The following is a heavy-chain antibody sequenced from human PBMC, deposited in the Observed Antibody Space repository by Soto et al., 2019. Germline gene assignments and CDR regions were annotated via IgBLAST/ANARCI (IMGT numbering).Heavy chain of an antibody. D-gene: IGHD6-6*01. CDR2: INAGNGNT. J-gene: IGHJ4*02. CDR3: ARAAGGAARFF. V-gene: IGHV1-3*01. CDR1: GYTFTSYA. Sequence: ASVKVSCKASGYTFTSYAMHWLRQAPGQRLEWMGWINAGNGNTKYSQKFQGRVTITRDTSASTAYMELSSLRSEDTAVYYCARAAGGAARFFWGQGTLVTVSS.